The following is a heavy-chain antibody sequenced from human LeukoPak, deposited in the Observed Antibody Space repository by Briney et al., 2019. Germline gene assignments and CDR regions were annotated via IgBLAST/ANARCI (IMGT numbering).Heavy chain of an antibody. V-gene: IGHV3-48*03. Sequence: GGSLRLSCAASGFTFTNFEMNWVRQAPGKGLEWVSYISYSGSTTSYADSVKGRFTISRDNAKNSLYLQMNSLRAEDTAVYYCARAGPPAFDPWGQGALVTVSS. CDR1: GFTFTNFE. CDR2: ISYSGSTT. J-gene: IGHJ5*02. CDR3: ARAGPPAFDP.